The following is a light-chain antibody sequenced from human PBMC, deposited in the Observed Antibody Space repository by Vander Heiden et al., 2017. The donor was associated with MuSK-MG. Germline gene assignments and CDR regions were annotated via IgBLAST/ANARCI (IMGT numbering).Light chain of an antibody. J-gene: IGLJ1*01. V-gene: IGLV3-21*04. CDR2: YDS. CDR1: NIGTKS. CDR3: QVWDNSSDHYV. Sequence: SYVLTQSPSLSVAPGKTASITCGGNNIGTKSVHWYQQKPGQAPVLVIYYDSDRPSGIPGRFSGSNSGNTATLTISRVEAGDEADYYCQVWDNSSDHYVFGTGTKVTVL.